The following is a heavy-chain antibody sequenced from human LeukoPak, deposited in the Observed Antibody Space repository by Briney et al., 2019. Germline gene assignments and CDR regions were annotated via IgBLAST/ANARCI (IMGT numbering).Heavy chain of an antibody. D-gene: IGHD3-10*01. V-gene: IGHV4-59*01. CDR3: AGTVRGVIPSVNWFDP. CDR1: GGSISSYY. J-gene: IGHJ5*02. CDR2: IYYSGST. Sequence: SETLSLTCTVSGGSISSYYWSWIRQPPGKGLEWIGYIYYSGSTNYNPSLKSRVTISVDTSKNQFSLKLSSVTAADTAVYYCAGTVRGVIPSVNWFDPWGQGTLVTVSS.